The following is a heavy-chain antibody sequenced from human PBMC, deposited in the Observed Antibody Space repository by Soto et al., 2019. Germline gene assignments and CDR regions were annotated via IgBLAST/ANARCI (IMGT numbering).Heavy chain of an antibody. CDR1: GFTFSSYA. Sequence: EVQLLESGGGLVQPGGSLRLSCVASGFTFSSYAMRWVRQAPVKGVEWVSGISGSGGSTYYADSVKGRFTISRDNSKNTLYLQMNSLRAEDTAVYYCARRGSGSYYDYWGQGTLVTVSS. D-gene: IGHD1-26*01. CDR3: ARRGSGSYYDY. J-gene: IGHJ4*02. V-gene: IGHV3-23*01. CDR2: ISGSGGST.